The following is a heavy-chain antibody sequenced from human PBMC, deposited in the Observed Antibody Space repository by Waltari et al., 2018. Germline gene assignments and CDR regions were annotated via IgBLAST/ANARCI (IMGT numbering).Heavy chain of an antibody. V-gene: IGHV4-59*01. CDR1: GGSINEYY. D-gene: IGHD3-10*01. J-gene: IGHJ3*02. CDR3: ARDRGIIFDSFEI. Sequence: QVQLQESGPRLVKPSETLSLTCTVSGGSINEYYWSWIRQPPGKGLEWIGCIYSSGTTNYNPSLKSRVTISVDTSKNHFSLNLSSATAADTAVYYCARDRGIIFDSFEIWGQGTMVTVSS. CDR2: IYSSGTT.